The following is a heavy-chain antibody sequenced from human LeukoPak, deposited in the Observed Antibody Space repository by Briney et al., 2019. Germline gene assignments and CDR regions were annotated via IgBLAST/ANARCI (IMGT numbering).Heavy chain of an antibody. CDR2: IYYSGST. D-gene: IGHD5-12*01. CDR3: ARSLPGGYDSSFDY. V-gene: IGHV4-59*08. Sequence: SETLSLTCTVSGGSISSYYWSWIRQPPGKGLEWIGYIYYSGSTNYNPSLKSRVTISVDTSKNQFSLKLSSVTAADTAVYYCARSLPGGYDSSFDYWGQGTLVTVSS. CDR1: GGSISSYY. J-gene: IGHJ4*02.